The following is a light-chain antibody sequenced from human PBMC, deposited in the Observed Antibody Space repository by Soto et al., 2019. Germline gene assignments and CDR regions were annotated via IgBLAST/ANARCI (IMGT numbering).Light chain of an antibody. J-gene: IGKJ1*01. CDR1: QSVSSN. Sequence: ELVTRHYQNPLYGYRGETGPRPISASQSVSSNLAWYQQKPGQAPRLLIYGASTRATGIPARFSVSGSGTQFTLTISSLQSEAFALYRSQRYNNRPRWTFGQGTKVDIK. CDR3: QRYNNRPRWT. CDR2: GAS. V-gene: IGKV3-15*01.